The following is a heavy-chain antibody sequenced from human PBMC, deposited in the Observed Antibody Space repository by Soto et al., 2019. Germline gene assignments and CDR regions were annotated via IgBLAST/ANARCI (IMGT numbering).Heavy chain of an antibody. CDR3: ARGPRVYCSGGSCYTLDY. D-gene: IGHD2-15*01. CDR1: GGSINSYY. Sequence: SETLSLTCTVSGGSINSYYWSWIRQPPGKGLEWIGYIYYSGSTNYNPSLKSRVTISVDTSKNQFSLKLSSVTAADTAVYYCARGPRVYCSGGSCYTLDYWGPGTLVTVSS. J-gene: IGHJ4*02. CDR2: IYYSGST. V-gene: IGHV4-59*03.